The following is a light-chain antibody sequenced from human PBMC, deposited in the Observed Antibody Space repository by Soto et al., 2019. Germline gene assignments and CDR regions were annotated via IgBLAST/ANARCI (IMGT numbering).Light chain of an antibody. CDR2: GNS. CDR1: SSNIGAGYD. Sequence: VLTQPPSVSGAPGQRVTISCTGSSSNIGAGYDVHWYQQLPGTAPKLLIYGNSNRPSGVPDRFSGSKSGTSASLAITGLQAEDEADYYCQSYDSSLSGPWVFGGGTKLTVL. J-gene: IGLJ3*02. V-gene: IGLV1-40*01. CDR3: QSYDSSLSGPWV.